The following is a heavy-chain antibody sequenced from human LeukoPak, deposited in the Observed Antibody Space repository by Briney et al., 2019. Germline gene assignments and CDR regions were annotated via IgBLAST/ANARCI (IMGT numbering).Heavy chain of an antibody. Sequence: GGSLRLSCAASGFSFSDYYMSWFRQAPGKGLEWVSYISNSGTTIYYADSVKGRFTISRDNAKNSLFLQMNSLRAEDTAVYYCARSGGYRTSLPWFDPWGQGTLVTVSS. J-gene: IGHJ5*02. V-gene: IGHV3-11*01. CDR2: ISNSGTTI. CDR1: GFSFSDYY. D-gene: IGHD6-25*01. CDR3: ARSGGYRTSLPWFDP.